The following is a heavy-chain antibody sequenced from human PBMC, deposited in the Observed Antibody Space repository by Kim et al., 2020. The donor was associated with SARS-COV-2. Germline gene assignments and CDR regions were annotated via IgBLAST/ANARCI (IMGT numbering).Heavy chain of an antibody. CDR1: GGTFSSYA. V-gene: IGHV1-69*04. CDR2: IIPILGIA. Sequence: SVKVSCKASGGTFSSYAISWVRQAPGQGLEWMGRIIPILGIANYAQKFQGRVTITADKSTSTAYMELSSLRSEDTAVYYCARALYYGSGLAYFDYWGQGTLVTVSS. CDR3: ARALYYGSGLAYFDY. J-gene: IGHJ4*02. D-gene: IGHD3-10*01.